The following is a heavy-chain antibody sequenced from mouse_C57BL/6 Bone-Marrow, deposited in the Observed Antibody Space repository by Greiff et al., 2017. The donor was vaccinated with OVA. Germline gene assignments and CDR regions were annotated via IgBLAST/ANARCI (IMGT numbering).Heavy chain of an antibody. CDR1: GYAFTNYL. V-gene: IGHV1-54*01. CDR2: INPGSGGT. J-gene: IGHJ1*03. Sequence: QVQLKESGAELVRPGTSVKLSCKASGYAFTNYLIEWVKQRPGQGLAWIGVINPGSGGTNYNEKFKGKATLTADKSSSTAFMQLSSLTYEGATVYFCARWTRGCSIDVWGTGTTVTVSS. CDR3: ARWTRGCSIDV.